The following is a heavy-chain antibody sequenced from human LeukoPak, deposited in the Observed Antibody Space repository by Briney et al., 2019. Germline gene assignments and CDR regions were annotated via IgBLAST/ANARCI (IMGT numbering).Heavy chain of an antibody. Sequence: SETLSLTCTVSGGSISSYYWSWIRQPPGKGLEWIGSIYYSGSTYYNPSLKSRVTISVDTSKNQFSLKLSSVTAADTAVYYCAREVFYGSGSPLDYWGQGTLVTVSS. CDR3: AREVFYGSGSPLDY. D-gene: IGHD3-10*01. J-gene: IGHJ4*02. CDR2: IYYSGST. CDR1: GGSISSYY. V-gene: IGHV4-39*07.